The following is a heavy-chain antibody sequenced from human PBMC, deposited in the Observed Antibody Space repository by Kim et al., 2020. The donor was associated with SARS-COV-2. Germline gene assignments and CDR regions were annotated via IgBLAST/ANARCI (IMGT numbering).Heavy chain of an antibody. D-gene: IGHD5-18*01. CDR3: ATVGGYSYGRFDY. J-gene: IGHJ4*02. V-gene: IGHV1-24*01. Sequence: YAQKFQGRVTMTEDTSTDTAYMELSSLRSEDTAVYYCATVGGYSYGRFDYWGQGTLVTVSS.